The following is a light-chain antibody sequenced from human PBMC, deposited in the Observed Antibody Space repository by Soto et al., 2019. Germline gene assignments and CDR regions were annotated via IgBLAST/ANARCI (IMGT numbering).Light chain of an antibody. CDR1: ANDVGGHNY. J-gene: IGLJ1*01. Sequence: QSALTQPRSVSGSPGQSATISCTGTANDVGGHNYVSWYQQHPGEAPKLLIYDVTERPSGVPDRFSGSKSGNTASLTISGLQTEDEADYSCYSYAGTYTFVFGTGTKVTV. CDR3: YSYAGTYTFV. V-gene: IGLV2-11*01. CDR2: DVT.